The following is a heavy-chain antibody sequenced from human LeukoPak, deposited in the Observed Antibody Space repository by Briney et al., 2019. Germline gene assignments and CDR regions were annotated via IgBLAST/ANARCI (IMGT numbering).Heavy chain of an antibody. CDR2: ISSSSSYI. CDR3: ARDFPLTGDYYFGAFDI. CDR1: GFTFSSYS. D-gene: IGHD4-17*01. V-gene: IGHV3-21*01. J-gene: IGHJ3*02. Sequence: PGGSLRFSCAASGFTFSSYSMNWVRQAPGKGLEWVSSISSSSSYIYYADSVKGRFTISRDNAKNSLYLQMNSLRAEDTAVYYCARDFPLTGDYYFGAFDIWGQGTMVTVSS.